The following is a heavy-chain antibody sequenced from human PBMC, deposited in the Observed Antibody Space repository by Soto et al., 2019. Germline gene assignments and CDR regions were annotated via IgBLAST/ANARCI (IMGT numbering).Heavy chain of an antibody. J-gene: IGHJ4*02. V-gene: IGHV3-7*01. CDR2: IKQDGSEK. Sequence: EVQLVESGGGLVQPGGSLRLSCAASGFTFSSYWMSWVRQAPGKGLEWVANIKQDGSEKYYVDSVKGRFTISRDNAKNSLYLQMNGLRAEDTAVYYCAREHIVVVVAATPGGDYWGQGTLVTVSS. CDR3: AREHIVVVVAATPGGDY. CDR1: GFTFSSYW. D-gene: IGHD2-15*01.